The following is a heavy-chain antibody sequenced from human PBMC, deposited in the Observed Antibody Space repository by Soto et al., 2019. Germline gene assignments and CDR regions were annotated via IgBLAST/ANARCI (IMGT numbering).Heavy chain of an antibody. CDR1: GGSISSSSYY. J-gene: IGHJ5*02. CDR3: ARQQYYYGSGSYYNNWFDP. Sequence: QLQLQESGPGLVKPSETLSLTCTVSGGSISSSSYYWGWIRQPPGKGLEWIGTIYYSGSTYYNPSLKSRVTISIDTSKNQFSLKLSSVTAADTAVYYCARQQYYYGSGSYYNNWFDPWGQGTLVTVSS. V-gene: IGHV4-39*01. CDR2: IYYSGST. D-gene: IGHD3-10*01.